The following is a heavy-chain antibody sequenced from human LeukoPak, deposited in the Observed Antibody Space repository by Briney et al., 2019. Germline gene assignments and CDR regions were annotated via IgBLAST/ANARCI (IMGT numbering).Heavy chain of an antibody. J-gene: IGHJ1*01. V-gene: IGHV1-69*04. CDR1: GGTFSSYA. Sequence: SVEVSCKASGGTFSSYAISWVRQAPGQGLEWMGRIIPILGIANYAQKFQGRVTITADKSTSTAYMELSSLRSEDTAVYYCASWGAARPPAEYFQHWGQGTLVTVSS. CDR2: IIPILGIA. D-gene: IGHD6-6*01. CDR3: ASWGAARPPAEYFQH.